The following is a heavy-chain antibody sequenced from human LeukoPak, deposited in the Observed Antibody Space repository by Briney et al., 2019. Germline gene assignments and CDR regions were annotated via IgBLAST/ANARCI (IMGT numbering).Heavy chain of an antibody. Sequence: GASVKVSCKVSGYTLTELSMHWVRQAPGKGLEWMGGFDPEDGETIYAQKFQGRVTMTEDTSTDTAYMELSSLRSEGTAVYYCATAYYASGGYYYYGMDVWGQGTTVTVSS. CDR3: ATAYYASGGYYYYGMDV. CDR1: GYTLTELS. D-gene: IGHD3-10*01. V-gene: IGHV1-24*01. CDR2: FDPEDGET. J-gene: IGHJ6*02.